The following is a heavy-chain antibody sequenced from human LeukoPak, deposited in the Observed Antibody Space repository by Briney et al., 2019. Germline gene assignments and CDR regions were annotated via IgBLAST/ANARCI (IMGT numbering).Heavy chain of an antibody. Sequence: WAPVTVSFKASGYTFTIYGISWVRQAPGQGLEWMGWISAYNGNTNYAQKLQGRVTMTTDTSTSTAYMELRSLRSDDTAVYYCARDHCSSTSCPLNWFDPWGQGTLVTVSS. CDR3: ARDHCSSTSCPLNWFDP. J-gene: IGHJ5*02. CDR2: ISAYNGNT. V-gene: IGHV1-18*01. D-gene: IGHD2-2*01. CDR1: GYTFTIYG.